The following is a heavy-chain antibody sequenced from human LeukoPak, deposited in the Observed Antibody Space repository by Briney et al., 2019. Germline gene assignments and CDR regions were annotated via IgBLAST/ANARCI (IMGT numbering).Heavy chain of an antibody. D-gene: IGHD2-2*01. CDR2: ISAYNGNT. CDR3: ARDGGIGVVPAANNWFDP. CDR1: GYTFTSYG. Sequence: ASLKVSCEASGYTFTSYGTSWVRQAPGQGLEWMGWISAYNGNTNYAQKLQGRVTMTTDTSTSTAYMELRSLRSDDTAVYYCARDGGIGVVPAANNWFDPWGQGTLVTVSS. J-gene: IGHJ5*02. V-gene: IGHV1-18*01.